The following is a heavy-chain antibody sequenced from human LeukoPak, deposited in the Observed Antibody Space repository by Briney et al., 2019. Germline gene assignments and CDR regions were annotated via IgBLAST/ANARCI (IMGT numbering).Heavy chain of an antibody. J-gene: IGHJ4*02. CDR3: ARAYGFWSGYFIGY. CDR2: IYSGGST. CDR1: GFTVSSNY. D-gene: IGHD3-3*01. Sequence: GGSLRLSCAASGFTVSSNYMSWVRQAPGKGLEGVSVIYSGGSTYYADSVKGRFTISRDNSKNTLYLQMNSLRAEDTAVYYCARAYGFWSGYFIGYWGQGTLVTVSS. V-gene: IGHV3-66*01.